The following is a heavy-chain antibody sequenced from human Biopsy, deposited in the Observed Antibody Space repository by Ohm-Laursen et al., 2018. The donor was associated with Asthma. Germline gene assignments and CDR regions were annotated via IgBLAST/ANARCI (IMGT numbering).Heavy chain of an antibody. V-gene: IGHV1-2*06. CDR3: ARGQKSAGDRWFAP. CDR2: LNPNRGGT. J-gene: IGHJ5*02. Sequence: ASVTVSCKASGYTFIGCHIHWMRQAPGQGLEWMGRLNPNRGGTNYAQKFQGRVTMTRDTSISTAYMEVSRLRSDDTAVYYCARGQKSAGDRWFAPWGQGTLVTVSS. CDR1: GYTFIGCH. D-gene: IGHD6-13*01.